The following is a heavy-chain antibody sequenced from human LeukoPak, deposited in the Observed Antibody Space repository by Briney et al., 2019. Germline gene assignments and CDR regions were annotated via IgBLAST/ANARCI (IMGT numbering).Heavy chain of an antibody. Sequence: GGSLRLSCAASGFTFSSYSMNWLRQAPGKGLEWVSSISSSSSYIYYEDPVKGRFTISRDNAKNSLYLQMNSLRAEDTAVSYCGGVPRNDAFDIWGQGTMVTVSS. CDR1: GFTFSSYS. CDR2: ISSSSSYI. D-gene: IGHD3-10*01. CDR3: GGVPRNDAFDI. J-gene: IGHJ3*02. V-gene: IGHV3-21*01.